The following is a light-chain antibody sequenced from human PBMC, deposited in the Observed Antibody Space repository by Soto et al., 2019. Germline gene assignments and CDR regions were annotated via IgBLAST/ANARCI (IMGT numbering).Light chain of an antibody. V-gene: IGKV3-15*01. CDR3: QQYNKWPPYT. CDR1: QSVSSN. J-gene: IGKJ2*01. Sequence: EIVMTQSPANLSVSPGERATLSCRASQSVSSNLAWYQQKPGQGPRLLIYGASTRATSIPARFSGSGSGTEFTLPINGLQSEDFAVYYCQQYNKWPPYTFGQGTKLEIK. CDR2: GAS.